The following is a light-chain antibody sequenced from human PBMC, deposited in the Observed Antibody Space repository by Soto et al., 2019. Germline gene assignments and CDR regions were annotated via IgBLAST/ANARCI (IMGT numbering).Light chain of an antibody. CDR3: CSYAGTYTVV. V-gene: IGLV2-11*01. J-gene: IGLJ2*01. CDR2: HVS. Sequence: QSALTQPRSVSGSPGQSVTISCTGTSSDVGGYDYVSWYQQLPGKAPKLMIYHVSQRPSGVPDRFSGSKSGNTASLTISGLQAEDEADYYCCSYAGTYTVVFGGGTKLTDL. CDR1: SSDVGGYDY.